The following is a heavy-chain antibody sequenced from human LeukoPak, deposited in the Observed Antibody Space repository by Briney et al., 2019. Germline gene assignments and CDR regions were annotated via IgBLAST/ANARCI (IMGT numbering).Heavy chain of an antibody. D-gene: IGHD1-26*01. Sequence: SETLSLTCTVSGGSISSYYWSWIRQPPGKGLEWIGYIYYSGSANYNPSLKSRVTISVDTSKNQFSLKLSSVTAADTAVYYCARDFSDSIVGATGFDYWGQGTLVTVSS. J-gene: IGHJ4*02. CDR2: IYYSGSA. V-gene: IGHV4-59*01. CDR1: GGSISSYY. CDR3: ARDFSDSIVGATGFDY.